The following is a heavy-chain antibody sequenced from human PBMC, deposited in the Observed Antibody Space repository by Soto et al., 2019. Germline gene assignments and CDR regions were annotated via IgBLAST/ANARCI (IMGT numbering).Heavy chain of an antibody. CDR2: ISYDGSNK. Sequence: RPSSAVLWFNLPSYCVPPGRPAPGKGLEWVAVISYDGSNKYYADSVKGRFTISRDNSKNTLYLQMNSLRAEDTAVYYCAKDRRREYSGYVPDYWGQGTLVTVSS. CDR1: FNLPSYC. V-gene: IGHV3-30*18. J-gene: IGHJ4*02. D-gene: IGHD5-12*01. CDR3: AKDRRREYSGYVPDY.